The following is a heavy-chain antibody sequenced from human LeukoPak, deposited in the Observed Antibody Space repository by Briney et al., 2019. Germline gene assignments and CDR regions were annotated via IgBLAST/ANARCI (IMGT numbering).Heavy chain of an antibody. CDR3: ASLLAVTAPQDDY. D-gene: IGHD2-21*02. V-gene: IGHV3-30-3*01. Sequence: GGSLRLSCAASGFTFSSYAMHWVRQAPGKGLEWVAVISYDGSNKYYADSVKGRFTISRDNSKNTLYLQMNSLRAEDTAVYYCASLLAVTAPQDDYWGQGTLVTVSS. CDR1: GFTFSSYA. J-gene: IGHJ4*02. CDR2: ISYDGSNK.